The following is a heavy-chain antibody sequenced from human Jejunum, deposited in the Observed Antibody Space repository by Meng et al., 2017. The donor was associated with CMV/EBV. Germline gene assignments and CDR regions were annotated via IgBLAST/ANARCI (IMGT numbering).Heavy chain of an antibody. CDR2: ITYSGNT. CDR3: SRDRGSTSERVGWFDP. J-gene: IGHJ5*02. V-gene: IGHV4-30-4*08. D-gene: IGHD2-2*01. CDR1: STNSGDYL. Sequence: STNSGDYLWNWLRQSPGKGLESIGYITYSGNTYYNPSLKSRVSMSIDPSKKQFSLKPTSVTAADTAVYYCSRDRGSTSERVGWFDPWGQGTLVTVSS.